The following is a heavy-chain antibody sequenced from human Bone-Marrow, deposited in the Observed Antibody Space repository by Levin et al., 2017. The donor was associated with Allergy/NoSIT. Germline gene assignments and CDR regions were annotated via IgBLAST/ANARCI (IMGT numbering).Heavy chain of an antibody. J-gene: IGHJ4*02. V-gene: IGHV3-23*01. CDR3: ARVAPHQRGSGWYGGDDY. CDR2: IRESGVGT. CDR1: GFTFNIYA. Sequence: GGSLRLSCAASGFTFNIYAMTWVRQAPGKGLEWVSTIRESGVGTHYADSVKGRFTISRDNSKTTVYLQMNSLRAEDTAVYFCARVAPHQRGSGWYGGDDYWGQGTLVSVSS. D-gene: IGHD6-19*01.